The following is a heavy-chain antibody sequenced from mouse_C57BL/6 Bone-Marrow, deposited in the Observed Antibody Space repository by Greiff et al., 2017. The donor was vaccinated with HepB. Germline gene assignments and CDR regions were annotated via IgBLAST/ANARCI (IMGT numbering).Heavy chain of an antibody. V-gene: IGHV1-62-2*01. D-gene: IGHD2-2*01. CDR2: FYPGSGSI. CDR3: ARHEEGCGYDEGWYFDV. J-gene: IGHJ1*03. Sequence: VKLMESGAELVKPGASVKLSCKASGYTFTEYTIHWVKQRSGRGLEWIGWFYPGSGSIKYNEKFKDKATLTADKSSSTVYMELSRLTSEDSAVYFCARHEEGCGYDEGWYFDVWGTGATVTVSS. CDR1: GYTFTEYT.